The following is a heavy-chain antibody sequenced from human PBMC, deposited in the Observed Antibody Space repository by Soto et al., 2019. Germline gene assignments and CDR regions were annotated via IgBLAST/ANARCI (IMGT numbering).Heavy chain of an antibody. CDR1: GGSISSSSCY. CDR2: IYYSGST. J-gene: IGHJ4*02. V-gene: IGHV4-39*01. CDR3: ARLGITAAGKWGGPFDY. D-gene: IGHD6-13*01. Sequence: SETLSLTCTVSGGSISSSSCYWGWIRQPPGEGLEWIGSIYYSGSTYYNPSLKSRVIISVDTSKNQFSLKLSSVTAADTAVYFCARLGITAAGKWGGPFDYWGLGTLVTVSS.